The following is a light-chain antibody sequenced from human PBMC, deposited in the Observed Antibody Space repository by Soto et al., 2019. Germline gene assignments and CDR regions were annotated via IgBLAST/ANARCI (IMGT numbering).Light chain of an antibody. Sequence: EIVMTQSPATLSVSPGERATLSCRASQSVNIYLAWYQHKPGQAPRLLIFGASSRATGIPARFSGSGSGTEFNLTISSLQSEDFAVYFCQQYDDWLRLTFGGGTKVDI. CDR3: QQYDDWLRLT. CDR2: GAS. CDR1: QSVNIY. J-gene: IGKJ4*01. V-gene: IGKV3D-15*01.